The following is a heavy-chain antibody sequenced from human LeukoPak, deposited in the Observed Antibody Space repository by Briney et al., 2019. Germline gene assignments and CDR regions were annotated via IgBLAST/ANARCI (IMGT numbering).Heavy chain of an antibody. CDR1: GYTFATYA. V-gene: IGHV1-18*01. D-gene: IGHD6-13*01. J-gene: IGHJ4*02. Sequence: GASVKVSCKASGYTFATYAFCWVRQAPGRGLEWMGWISSNTGKTDYAQKFQGSVTLTTDTSTSTAYMELRSLRPDDTALYYCAKVAGDRMDYWGQGTLLTVSS. CDR2: ISSNTGKT. CDR3: AKVAGDRMDY.